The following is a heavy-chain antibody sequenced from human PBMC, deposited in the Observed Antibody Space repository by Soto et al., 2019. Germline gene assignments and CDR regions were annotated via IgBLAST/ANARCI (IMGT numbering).Heavy chain of an antibody. Sequence: QVQLVESGGGVVQPGRSLRLSCAASGFSFSSYSMHWVRQAPGKGLEWVAVVSFDGSNKYYANSVKDRFIVSRDNSKNTMYVQMNSLKPEDTAVYYCGRDRRFGNGYNVGFDYWGQGTLVTVSS. J-gene: IGHJ4*02. CDR2: VSFDGSNK. V-gene: IGHV3-30-3*01. CDR1: GFSFSSYS. D-gene: IGHD3-10*01. CDR3: GRDRRFGNGYNVGFDY.